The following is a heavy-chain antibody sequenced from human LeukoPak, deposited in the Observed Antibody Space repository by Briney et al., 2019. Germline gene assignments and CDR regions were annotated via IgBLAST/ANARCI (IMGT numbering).Heavy chain of an antibody. CDR1: GASISNYY. CDR3: ARFRLEVRAFDY. J-gene: IGHJ4*02. Sequence: SETLSLTCTVSGASISNYYWTWIRQPAGKGLEWIGRVYPTGTTNYNPSLKSRLTMSVDTSKNQFSLKLTSVTAADTAVYYCARFRLEVRAFDYWGQGTLVTVSS. D-gene: IGHD1-7*01. V-gene: IGHV4-4*07. CDR2: VYPTGTT.